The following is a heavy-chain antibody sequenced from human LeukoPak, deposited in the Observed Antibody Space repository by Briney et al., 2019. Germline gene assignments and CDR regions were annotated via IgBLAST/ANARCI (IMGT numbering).Heavy chain of an antibody. Sequence: SQTLSLTCAISGDXVSSSSAAWNWIRQSPSKGLEWLGRTYYRSKWYYDYAVSVNSRITINPDTSKNQFSLQLNSVTPEDTAVYYCARTYSKTIDYWGQGTLVTVSS. D-gene: IGHD6-13*01. CDR1: GDXVSSSSAA. CDR3: ARTYSKTIDY. V-gene: IGHV6-1*01. J-gene: IGHJ4*02. CDR2: TYYRSKWYY.